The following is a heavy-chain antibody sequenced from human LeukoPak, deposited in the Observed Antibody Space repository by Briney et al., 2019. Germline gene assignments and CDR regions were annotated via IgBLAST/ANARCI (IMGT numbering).Heavy chain of an antibody. CDR1: GFTFTTYN. D-gene: IGHD6-19*01. V-gene: IGHV3-21*04. CDR3: VRRGDASSGWGDHDY. J-gene: IGHJ4*02. CDR2: ISTSGSYI. Sequence: GGSLRLSCVASGFTFTTYNMNWVRQAPGKGLEWVSSISTSGSYIYYADSVKGRFTISRDNSKNMLHLQMSSLTGEDTALYYCVRRGDASSGWGDHDYWGQGALVTVSS.